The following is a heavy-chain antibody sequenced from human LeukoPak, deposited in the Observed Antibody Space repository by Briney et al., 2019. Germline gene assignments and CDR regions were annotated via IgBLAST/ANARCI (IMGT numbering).Heavy chain of an antibody. J-gene: IGHJ4*02. CDR1: GFTFSSYG. CDR3: AIDAPSEVTTSPYYFDY. V-gene: IGHV3-30*02. CDR2: IRYDGSNK. Sequence: GGSLRLSCAASGFTFSSYGMHWVRQAPGKGLEWVAFIRYDGSNKYYADSVKGRFTISRDNSKNTLYLQMNSLRAEDTAVYYCAIDAPSEVTTSPYYFDYWGQGTLVTVSS. D-gene: IGHD4-17*01.